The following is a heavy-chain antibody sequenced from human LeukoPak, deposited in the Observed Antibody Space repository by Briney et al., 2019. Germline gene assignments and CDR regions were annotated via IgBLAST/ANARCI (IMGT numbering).Heavy chain of an antibody. CDR3: ANPIRGGRNPDY. D-gene: IGHD1-26*01. V-gene: IGHV3-23*01. J-gene: IGHJ4*02. Sequence: GGSLRLAWAASGFTLSTYVMSWVRQAPGKGLEWVSSISGGGGNTYYADSVRSRITISSDNSKNTLYLQMNSMRVEDTGVYYCANPIRGGRNPDYWGQGTLVTVSS. CDR2: ISGGGGNT. CDR1: GFTLSTYV.